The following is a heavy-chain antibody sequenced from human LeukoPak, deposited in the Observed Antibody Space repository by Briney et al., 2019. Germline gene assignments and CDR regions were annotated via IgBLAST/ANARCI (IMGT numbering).Heavy chain of an antibody. J-gene: IGHJ6*02. CDR1: GDTFTSYD. V-gene: IGHV1-8*01. CDR3: ARAVKARPKAYYYHGMDV. CDR2: MNPNSGNK. D-gene: IGHD5-12*01. Sequence: ATLKVSCKASGDTFTSYDINWVRQATGPWLEWMEWMNPNSGNKGYAQKYKGTVTMPSNTSIGTAYMELSSLRSEDTAVYYGARAVKARPKAYYYHGMDVWGQGTPVTVSS.